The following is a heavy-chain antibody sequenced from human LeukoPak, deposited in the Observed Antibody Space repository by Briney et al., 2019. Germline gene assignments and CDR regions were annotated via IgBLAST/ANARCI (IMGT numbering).Heavy chain of an antibody. Sequence: GGALRLSCAASGFTFSTYWMTWVRQAPGTGLEGVASIMQDGSQKYYVDSVKGRFTISRDNAKNSLYLQMNSLRVEDTAVYYCARYFNSNGYSALRGDYWGQGTLVTVSS. CDR2: IMQDGSQK. V-gene: IGHV3-7*01. CDR1: GFTFSTYW. D-gene: IGHD3-22*01. J-gene: IGHJ4*02. CDR3: ARYFNSNGYSALRGDY.